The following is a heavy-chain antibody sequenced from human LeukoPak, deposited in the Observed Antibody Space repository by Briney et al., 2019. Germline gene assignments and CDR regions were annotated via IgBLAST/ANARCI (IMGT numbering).Heavy chain of an antibody. Sequence: PSETLSLTCVVYGGSFSGYSWSWIRQPPGKGLEWIGEINQRRNTNYNPSLKSRVTISVDTSKNQFSLELSSVTAADTAVYYCARVPTYYDYVWGSYRSFAYDYWGQGTLVTVSS. CDR2: INQRRNT. V-gene: IGHV4-34*01. CDR3: ARVPTYYDYVWGSYRSFAYDY. J-gene: IGHJ4*02. CDR1: GGSFSGYS. D-gene: IGHD3-16*02.